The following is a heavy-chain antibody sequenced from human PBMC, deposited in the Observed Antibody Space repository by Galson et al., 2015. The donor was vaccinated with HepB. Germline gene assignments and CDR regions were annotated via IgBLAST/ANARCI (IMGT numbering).Heavy chain of an antibody. CDR3: ARDSRSSYQPYCFDY. D-gene: IGHD6-6*01. CDR1: GFTFSTYA. J-gene: IGHJ4*02. CDR2: ISGSGGTT. Sequence: SLRLSCAASGFTFSTYAMSWVRQAPGKGLEWVSTISGSGGTTYYADSVKGRFTISRDNSKNALYLQMNSLRAEDTAVYYCARDSRSSYQPYCFDYWGQGTLVTVSS. V-gene: IGHV3-23*01.